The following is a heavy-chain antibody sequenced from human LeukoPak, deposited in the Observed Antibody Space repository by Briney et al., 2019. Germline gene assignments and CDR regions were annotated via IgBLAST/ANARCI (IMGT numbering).Heavy chain of an antibody. CDR3: ARDSYSYASGRQFGP. CDR1: GFNFSSYA. V-gene: IGHV3-30-3*01. J-gene: IGHJ5*02. D-gene: IGHD3-10*01. Sequence: GGSLRLSCAACGFNFSSYAMLWVRQARGKGLAGVAVISFDGSDRDYANSEKVRFTIPRHKYKNTLYLQMNSLRPKDTAAYYCARDSYSYASGRQFGPWGQGTLVTVSS. CDR2: ISFDGSDR.